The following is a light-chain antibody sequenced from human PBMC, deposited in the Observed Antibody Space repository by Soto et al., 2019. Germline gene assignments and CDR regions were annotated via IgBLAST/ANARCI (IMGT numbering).Light chain of an antibody. Sequence: DIQMTQSPSTLSASVGDRVTITCRASQSVSSWLAWYQQKPGKAPNLLIFKASNLENGVLSRFSGRGSGTEFTLTISSLQPDDFATYYCQQYHSYSYTFSQGTKRE. J-gene: IGKJ2*01. CDR1: QSVSSW. CDR2: KAS. V-gene: IGKV1-5*03. CDR3: QQYHSYSYT.